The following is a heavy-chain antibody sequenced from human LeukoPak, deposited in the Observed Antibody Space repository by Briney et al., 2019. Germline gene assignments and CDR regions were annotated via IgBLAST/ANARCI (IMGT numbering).Heavy chain of an antibody. V-gene: IGHV3-53*04. CDR1: GFTFSSNY. Sequence: GGSLRLSCAASGFTFSSNYMSWVRQAPGKGLEGVSVIYSGGSTYYSDSVKGPFTISRHNSKNTLYLQMNSLRAEDTAVYYCARGNVDTAMAGYYGMDVWGQGTTVTVSS. D-gene: IGHD5-18*01. J-gene: IGHJ6*02. CDR2: IYSGGST. CDR3: ARGNVDTAMAGYYGMDV.